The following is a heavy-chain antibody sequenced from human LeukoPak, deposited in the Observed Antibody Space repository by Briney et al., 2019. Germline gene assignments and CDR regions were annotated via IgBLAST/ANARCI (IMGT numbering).Heavy chain of an antibody. Sequence: SETLSLTSTVSGASISSYYWSWIRQPPGKGLEWIGYIYYSGYTNYNPSLKSRVTISVDTSKNQFSLKLSSVTAADTAVYYCARRYYTNGVYYYDYWGQGTLVTVSS. CDR2: IYYSGYT. D-gene: IGHD2-8*01. V-gene: IGHV4-59*08. J-gene: IGHJ4*02. CDR1: GASISSYY. CDR3: ARRYYTNGVYYYDY.